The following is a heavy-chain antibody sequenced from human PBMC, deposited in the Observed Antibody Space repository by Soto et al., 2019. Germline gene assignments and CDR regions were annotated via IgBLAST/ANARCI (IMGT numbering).Heavy chain of an antibody. J-gene: IGHJ4*02. Sequence: GGSLRLSCAASGFTFSSYSMNWVRQAPGKGLEWVSSISSSSSYIYYADSVKGRFTISRDNAKNSLYLQMNSLRAEDTAVYYCARAGPDYYDSSGYYLIDDYWGQGTLVTVSS. CDR3: ARAGPDYYDSSGYYLIDDY. CDR1: GFTFSSYS. V-gene: IGHV3-21*01. D-gene: IGHD3-22*01. CDR2: ISSSSSYI.